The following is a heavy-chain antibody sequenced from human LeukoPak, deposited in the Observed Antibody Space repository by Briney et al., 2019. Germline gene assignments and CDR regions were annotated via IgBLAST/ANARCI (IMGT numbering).Heavy chain of an antibody. D-gene: IGHD3-10*01. Sequence: PSETLSLTCAVYGGSFSGYYWSWIRQPPGKGLEWIGEINHSGSTNYNPSLKSRVTISVDTSKNQFSLKLSSVTAADTAVYYCARELYGSGSYFDYWGQGTLVTVSS. V-gene: IGHV4-34*01. CDR2: INHSGST. CDR3: ARELYGSGSYFDY. CDR1: GGSFSGYY. J-gene: IGHJ4*02.